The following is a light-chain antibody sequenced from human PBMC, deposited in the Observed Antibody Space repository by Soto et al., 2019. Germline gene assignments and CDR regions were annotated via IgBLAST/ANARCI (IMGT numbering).Light chain of an antibody. CDR1: NSNIGRNS. V-gene: IGLV1-44*01. J-gene: IGLJ1*01. Sequence: QSVLTQPPSASATPGQRVTISCSGGNSNIGRNSVNWYQQLPGTAPKLLMYSDNQRPSGVPDRFSGSKSGTSASLAISGLQSEDEADYYCAAWDDSLSGYVFGTGTNVTVL. CDR2: SDN. CDR3: AAWDDSLSGYV.